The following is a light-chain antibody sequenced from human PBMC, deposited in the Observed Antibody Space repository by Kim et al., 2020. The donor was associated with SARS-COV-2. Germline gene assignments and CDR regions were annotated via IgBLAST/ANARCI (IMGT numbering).Light chain of an antibody. CDR3: MQVLHTPSS. V-gene: IGKV2-28*01. CDR2: LGS. CDR1: QRRLNSNGYNA. J-gene: IGKJ2*03. Sequence: PASISCRSSQRRLNSNGYNALHGYVQKPGKSPQLLLYLGSNRASGVPDRFSGSGSGTDFTLKISRVEAEDVGVYYCMQVLHTPSSFGQGTKLEI.